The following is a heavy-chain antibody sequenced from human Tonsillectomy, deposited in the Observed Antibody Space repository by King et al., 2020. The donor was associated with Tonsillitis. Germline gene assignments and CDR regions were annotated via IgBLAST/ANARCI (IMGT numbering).Heavy chain of an antibody. J-gene: IGHJ3*02. V-gene: IGHV3-30*18. CDR2: VSYDGDNK. CDR1: GFTFSIYG. CDR3: AKDHPQGGSNDPDFAFD. Sequence: VQLVESGGGVVQPGRSLRLSCAASGFTFSIYGMHWVRQAPGKGLEWVAVVSYDGDNKYYEDSVKGRFTISRDNSKNTLYLQMNSLRPEDTAVYYCAKDHPQGGSNDPDFAFD. D-gene: IGHD3-16*01.